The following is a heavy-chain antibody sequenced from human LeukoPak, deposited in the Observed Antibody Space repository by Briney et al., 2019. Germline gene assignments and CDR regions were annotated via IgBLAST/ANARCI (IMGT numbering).Heavy chain of an antibody. CDR1: GFTFSSYA. J-gene: IGHJ4*02. Sequence: QPGGSLRLSCAGSGFTFSSYALSWIRQAPGKGLEWVSTISGSGRSTFNADSVQGRFTISRDNSRNTLYLQMNSLRAEDTAVYYCARSGINFFDYWGQGALVTVSS. D-gene: IGHD1-26*01. CDR3: ARSGINFFDY. CDR2: ISGSGRST. V-gene: IGHV3-23*01.